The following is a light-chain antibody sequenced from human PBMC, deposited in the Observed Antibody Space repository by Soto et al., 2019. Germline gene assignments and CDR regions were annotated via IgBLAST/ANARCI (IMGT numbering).Light chain of an antibody. Sequence: DIQVTQSPSFLSASVGDRVTITCRASQGISNYLAWYQQKPGRAPKLLIYTASTVHSGVPSRFSGSGSGTEFTLTISSLQPEEFATYYCQQFNKYPRTFGQGTKLAIK. V-gene: IGKV1-9*01. J-gene: IGKJ2*01. CDR1: QGISNY. CDR3: QQFNKYPRT. CDR2: TAS.